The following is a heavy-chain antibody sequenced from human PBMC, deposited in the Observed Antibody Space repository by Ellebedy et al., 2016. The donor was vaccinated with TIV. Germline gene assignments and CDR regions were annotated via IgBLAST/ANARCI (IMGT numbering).Heavy chain of an antibody. V-gene: IGHV4-59*08. J-gene: IGHJ3*02. CDR1: ADSISTFY. CDR3: ARPRQRWNDAFDI. D-gene: IGHD4-23*01. Sequence: MPSETLSLTCTVSADSISTFYWSWIRQPPGKGLEWIGYFDYSGSSKYNPSLKGRVTMSADTSKNQVSLKLTSVTAAGTAVYYCARPRQRWNDAFDIWGQGTKVTVSS. CDR2: FDYSGSS.